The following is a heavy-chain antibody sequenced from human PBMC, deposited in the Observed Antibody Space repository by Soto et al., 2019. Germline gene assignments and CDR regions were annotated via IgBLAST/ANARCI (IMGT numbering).Heavy chain of an antibody. Sequence: ASVKVSCKAAGYTFTGYYMHWVRQAPGQGLEWMGWINPNSGGTNYAQKFQGRVTMTRDTSISTAYMELSRLRSDDTAVYYCARDLITIFHFDYWGQGTLVTVSS. CDR2: INPNSGGT. CDR1: GYTFTGYY. D-gene: IGHD3-3*01. V-gene: IGHV1-2*02. CDR3: ARDLITIFHFDY. J-gene: IGHJ4*02.